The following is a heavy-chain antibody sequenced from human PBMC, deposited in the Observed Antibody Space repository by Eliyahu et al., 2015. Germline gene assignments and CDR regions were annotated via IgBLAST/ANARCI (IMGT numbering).Heavy chain of an antibody. Sequence: QVQLVQSGAEVKKPGAXVKXSCKASGYTFTGXYMHWVRQAPGQGLEWMGWINPNSGGTNYAQKXQGRVTMTRDTSISTAYMELSRLRSDDTAVYYCARVGVIQLWLFFDYWGQGTLVTVSS. CDR2: INPNSGGT. D-gene: IGHD5-18*01. J-gene: IGHJ4*02. CDR3: ARVGVIQLWLFFDY. V-gene: IGHV1-2*02. CDR1: GYTFTGXY.